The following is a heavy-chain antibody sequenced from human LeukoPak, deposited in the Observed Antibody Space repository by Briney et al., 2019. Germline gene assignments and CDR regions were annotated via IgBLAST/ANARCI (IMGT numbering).Heavy chain of an antibody. CDR3: ARAYSGEALDY. D-gene: IGHD2-21*01. CDR1: GGSVSSDSYY. CDR2: IYYSGNT. Sequence: PSETLSLTCTVSGGSVSSDSYYWSWIRQPPGKGLEWIGFIYYSGNTNHNPSLKSRLTLSIDTSKNQFSLKLGSVTAADTAMYYCARAYSGEALDYWGQGTLVTVSS. V-gene: IGHV4-61*01. J-gene: IGHJ4*02.